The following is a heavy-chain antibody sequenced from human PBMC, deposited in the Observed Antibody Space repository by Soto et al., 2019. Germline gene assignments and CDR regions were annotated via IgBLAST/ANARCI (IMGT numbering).Heavy chain of an antibody. Sequence: QITMKESGPALVKPTQTLTLTCTFSGLAFSTADRAVGWIRQAPGKALDWLALIDGDDNKHYSPSLKNRLPSPAGTSKNQVVLTMTDIDPLDTATYSGVRGRTSGKPTLFEDWGQGTLVTVSA. V-gene: IGHV2-5*02. CDR1: GLAFSTADRA. J-gene: IGHJ4*02. D-gene: IGHD1-1*01. CDR2: IDGDDNK. CDR3: VRGRTSGKPTLFED.